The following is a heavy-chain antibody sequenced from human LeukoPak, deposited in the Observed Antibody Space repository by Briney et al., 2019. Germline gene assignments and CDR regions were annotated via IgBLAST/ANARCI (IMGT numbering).Heavy chain of an antibody. CDR1: ASTFDDNS. CDR2: ISGDGATT. V-gene: IGHV3-43*02. D-gene: IGHD3-16*01. Sequence: PGRSLTPSSAVYASTFDDNSMDWVRQAPGKVLEWVSLISGDGATTYYADSVKGRFNISRDNSKSSLYLQMNSLRSEDSALYYCAKDNQRGGFQHWGQGTLVTVSS. CDR3: AKDNQRGGFQH. J-gene: IGHJ1*01.